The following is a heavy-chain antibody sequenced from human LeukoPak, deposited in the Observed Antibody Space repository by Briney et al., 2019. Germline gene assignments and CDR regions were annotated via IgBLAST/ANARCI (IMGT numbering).Heavy chain of an antibody. D-gene: IGHD6-19*01. CDR2: ISSCSSYI. CDR1: GFTFSDYY. Sequence: PGGSLRLSCAASGFTFSDYYMNWVRQAPGKGLEWVSSISSCSSYIYYADSVKGRFTISRDNAKNSLYLQMNSLRAEDTAVYYCARGPPPAVGDAFDIWGQGTMVTVSS. J-gene: IGHJ3*02. V-gene: IGHV3-21*01. CDR3: ARGPPPAVGDAFDI.